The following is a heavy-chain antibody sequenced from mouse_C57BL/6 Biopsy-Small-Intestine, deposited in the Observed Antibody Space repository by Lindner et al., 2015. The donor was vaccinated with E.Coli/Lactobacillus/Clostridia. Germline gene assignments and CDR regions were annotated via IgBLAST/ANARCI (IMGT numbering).Heavy chain of an antibody. Sequence: QLQESGAELMKPGASVKLSCKATGYTFTGYWIEWVKQRPGHGLEWIGEILPGSGNTNYNEKFKGKATFTADTSSNTAYMQLSGLTTDDSAIYYCTRRFYYGSSDCWGQGTTLTVSS. CDR1: GYTFTGYW. V-gene: IGHV1-9*01. CDR2: ILPGSGNT. CDR3: TRRFYYGSSDC. J-gene: IGHJ2*01. D-gene: IGHD1-1*01.